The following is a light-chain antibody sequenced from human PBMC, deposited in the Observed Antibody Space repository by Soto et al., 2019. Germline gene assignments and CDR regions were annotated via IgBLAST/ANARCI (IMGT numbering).Light chain of an antibody. V-gene: IGKV1-39*01. J-gene: IGKJ4*01. CDR2: AAS. CDR3: QQTYRTPLT. Sequence: DIQMTQSPSSLSASVGDRVTITCRASQSISSYLNWYQQKPGKAPKLLIYAASTLQSGVPSRFSGRGSGTDFTLTISSLQPEDFATYSCQQTYRTPLTFGGGTKVDIK. CDR1: QSISSY.